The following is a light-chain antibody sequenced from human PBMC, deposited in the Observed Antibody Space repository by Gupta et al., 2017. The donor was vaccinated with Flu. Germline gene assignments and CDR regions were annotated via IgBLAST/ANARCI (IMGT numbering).Light chain of an antibody. CDR2: DDS. V-gene: IGLV3-21*02. CDR3: QVWDSSSDHVV. CDR1: NIGSKS. J-gene: IGLJ2*01. Sequence: SYVLTQPPSVSVVPGQTASITCGGNNIGSKSVHWYQQKPGQAPVLVVYDDSDRPSGIPGRFSGSNSGNTATLTISRVEAGDEADYYCQVWDSSSDHVVFGGGTKLTVL.